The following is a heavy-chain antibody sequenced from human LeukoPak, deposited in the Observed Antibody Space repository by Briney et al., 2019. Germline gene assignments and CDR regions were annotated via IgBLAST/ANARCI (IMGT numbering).Heavy chain of an antibody. D-gene: IGHD2-2*01. Sequence: GASVKVSCKASGYTFTGYYMHWVRQAPGQGLEWMGWINPNSGGTNYAQKFQGRVTMTRDTSISTAYMELSRLRSDDTAVYHCARDKKGYCSSTSCLNLDYWGQGTLVTVPS. CDR3: ARDKKGYCSSTSCLNLDY. CDR1: GYTFTGYY. J-gene: IGHJ4*02. V-gene: IGHV1-2*02. CDR2: INPNSGGT.